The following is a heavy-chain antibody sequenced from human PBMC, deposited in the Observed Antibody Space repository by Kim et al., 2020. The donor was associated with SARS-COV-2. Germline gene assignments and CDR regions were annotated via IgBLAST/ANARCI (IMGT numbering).Heavy chain of an antibody. J-gene: IGHJ6*02. Sequence: YADAVKGPFTISRDNSKTTLYLQMNSLRAEDTAVYYCAKDLRVYYGMDVWGQGTTVTVSS. V-gene: IGHV3-30*02. CDR3: AKDLRVYYGMDV.